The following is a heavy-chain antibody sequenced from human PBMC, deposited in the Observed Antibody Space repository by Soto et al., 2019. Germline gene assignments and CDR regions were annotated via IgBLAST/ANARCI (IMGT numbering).Heavy chain of an antibody. CDR2: IYPGDSDT. Sequence: GESLKISCMGSGYKVSTWHNFTSYWIAWVRQMPGEGLEWMGIIYPGDSDTRYSPSFQGHVTISADKSISTAYLQWSSLKASETAIFYCARPGCSGGSCLYGMDVGGQGTTVTVSS. J-gene: IGHJ6*02. V-gene: IGHV5-51*01. CDR3: ARPGCSGGSCLYGMDV. D-gene: IGHD2-15*01. CDR1: GYKVSTWHNFTSYW.